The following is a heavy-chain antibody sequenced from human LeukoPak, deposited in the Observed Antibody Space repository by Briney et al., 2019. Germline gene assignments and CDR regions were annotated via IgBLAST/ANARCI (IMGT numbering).Heavy chain of an antibody. V-gene: IGHV1-8*01. CDR3: ARGAPGSYCSGGSCPYFDY. Sequence: ASVKVSCKASGYTFTSYDVNWVRQAAGQGLEWMGWVNPNSGHTGYAQKFQGRVTMTTNTSISTAYMELSSLRSEDTAVYYCARGAPGSYCSGGSCPYFDYWGQGTLVSVSS. D-gene: IGHD2-15*01. J-gene: IGHJ4*02. CDR2: VNPNSGHT. CDR1: GYTFTSYD.